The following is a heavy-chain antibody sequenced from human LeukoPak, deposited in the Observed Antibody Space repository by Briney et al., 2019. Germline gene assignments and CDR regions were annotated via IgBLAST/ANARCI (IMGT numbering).Heavy chain of an antibody. D-gene: IGHD3-10*01. CDR2: ISGSGGST. J-gene: IGHJ4*02. V-gene: IGHV3-23*01. CDR1: GFTFSSYA. Sequence: GGSLRLSCAASGFTFSSYAMSWVRQAPGKGLEWVSAISGSGGSTYHADSVKGRFTISRDNSKNTLYLQMNSLRAEDTAVYYCAKAGTSGSYYFDYWGQGTLVTVSS. CDR3: AKAGTSGSYYFDY.